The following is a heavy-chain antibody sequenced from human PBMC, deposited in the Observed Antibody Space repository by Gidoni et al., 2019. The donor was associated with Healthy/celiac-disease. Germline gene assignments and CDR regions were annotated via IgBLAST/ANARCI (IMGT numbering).Heavy chain of an antibody. D-gene: IGHD5-12*01. CDR1: GFTLSSYA. J-gene: IGHJ4*02. CDR2: ISGSGGST. CDR3: AKESSGYDYRDYYFDY. Sequence: EVQLWESGGGWVQPGGSLRLAWAAAGFTLSSYAMSWVRQAPGKGLEGVSAISGSGGSTYYADSLKGRFTISRDNSKNTLYLQMNSLRADDTAVYYCAKESSGYDYRDYYFDYWGQGTLVTVSS. V-gene: IGHV3-23*01.